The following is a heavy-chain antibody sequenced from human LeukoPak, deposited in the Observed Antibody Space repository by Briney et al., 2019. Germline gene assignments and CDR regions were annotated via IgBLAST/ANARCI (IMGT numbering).Heavy chain of an antibody. CDR2: IMPLFGTA. J-gene: IGHJ4*02. CDR3: ARAQAIAVAGGGHFDY. D-gene: IGHD6-19*01. V-gene: IGHV1-69*05. CDR1: GGTFDNSA. Sequence: SVKVSCKTSGGTFDNSAISWVRQAPGQGLEWLGGIMPLFGTAGYAQKFQGRVTITKDESTRTDYLELTSLTSDDTAVYYCARAQAIAVAGGGHFDYWGQGTLVTVSS.